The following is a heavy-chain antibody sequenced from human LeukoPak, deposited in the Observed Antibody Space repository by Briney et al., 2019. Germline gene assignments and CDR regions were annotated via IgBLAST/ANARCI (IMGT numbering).Heavy chain of an antibody. V-gene: IGHV3-23*01. CDR3: AKSSGYYLYYFDY. CDR2: ISGSGTST. CDR1: GFAFNSYA. Sequence: GGSLRLSCAASGFAFNSYAMNWVRQAPGKGLQWVSAISGSGTSTYYADSVKGRFTISRDNSKNTLYLQMNSLRAEDTAVYYCAKSSGYYLYYFDYWGQGTLVTVSS. J-gene: IGHJ4*02. D-gene: IGHD3-22*01.